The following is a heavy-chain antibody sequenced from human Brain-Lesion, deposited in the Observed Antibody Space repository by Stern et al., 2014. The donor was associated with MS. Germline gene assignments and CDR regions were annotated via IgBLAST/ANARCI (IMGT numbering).Heavy chain of an antibody. Sequence: EVQLVESGGGLVQPGGSLRLSCAASGFTVSNYYMSWVRQAPGKGLEWVSIIYTSGKTYYADSVRGRFVNSRDKSKRTLYLQMDSLRPEDTAVYYCARDRVTTVTTYYFDSWGQGTRVTVSS. V-gene: IGHV3-66*02. CDR1: GFTVSNYY. CDR3: ARDRVTTVTTYYFDS. J-gene: IGHJ4*02. CDR2: IYTSGKT. D-gene: IGHD4-17*01.